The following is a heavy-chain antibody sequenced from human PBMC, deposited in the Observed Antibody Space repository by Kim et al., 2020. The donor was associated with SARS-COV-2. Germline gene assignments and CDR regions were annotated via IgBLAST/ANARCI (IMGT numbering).Heavy chain of an antibody. CDR2: FDPEDGET. CDR3: ATRKRSYRNWFDP. Sequence: ASVKVSCKVSGYTLTELSMHCVRQAPGKGLEWMGGFDPEDGETIYAQKFQGRVTMTEDTSTDTAYMELSSLRSEDTAVYYCATRKRSYRNWFDPWGQGTLVTVSS. D-gene: IGHD4-4*01. J-gene: IGHJ5*02. V-gene: IGHV1-24*01. CDR1: GYTLTELS.